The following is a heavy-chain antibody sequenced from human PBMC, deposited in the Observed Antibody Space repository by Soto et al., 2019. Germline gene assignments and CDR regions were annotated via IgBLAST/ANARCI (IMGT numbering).Heavy chain of an antibody. D-gene: IGHD2-2*01. CDR3: ARDPGGMPGNNEYHHYDMDV. V-gene: IGHV1-2*02. J-gene: IGHJ6*02. CDR1: GYTFGAYY. CDR2: INPYIGAT. Sequence: GASVKVSCKASGYTFGAYYMHWVRQAPGRGLEWMGWINPYIGATNYARKFQGRVTMTRDTSISTVHMDLRSLRSDDTAVYYCARDPGGMPGNNEYHHYDMDVWGQGTTVTVSS.